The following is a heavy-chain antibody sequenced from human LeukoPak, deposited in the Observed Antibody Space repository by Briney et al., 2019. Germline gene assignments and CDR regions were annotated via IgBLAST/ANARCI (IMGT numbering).Heavy chain of an antibody. CDR1: GFTFSSYS. V-gene: IGHV3-23*01. D-gene: IGHD6-13*01. CDR2: ISGSGSRT. CDR3: AKDSRVWYFDY. Sequence: GGSLRLSCAVSGFTFSSYSMNWVRQAPGKGLEWVSAISGSGSRTYYADSVKGRFTISRDNSKNTLYLQMNSLRAEDTAVYYCAKDSRVWYFDYWGQGTLVTVSS. J-gene: IGHJ4*02.